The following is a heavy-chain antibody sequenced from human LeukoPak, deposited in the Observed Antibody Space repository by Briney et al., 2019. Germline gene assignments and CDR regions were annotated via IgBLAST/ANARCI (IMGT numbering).Heavy chain of an antibody. D-gene: IGHD3-22*01. CDR2: INHGGST. V-gene: IGHV4-34*01. J-gene: IGHJ4*02. CDR3: ARGVISNYDSSGYYSDY. CDR1: GGSFSGYY. Sequence: SETLSLTCAVYGGSFSGYYWSWIRQPPGKGLEWIGEINHGGSTNYNPSLKSRVTISVDTSKNQFSLKLSSVTAADTAVYYCARGVISNYDSSGYYSDYWGQGTLVTVSS.